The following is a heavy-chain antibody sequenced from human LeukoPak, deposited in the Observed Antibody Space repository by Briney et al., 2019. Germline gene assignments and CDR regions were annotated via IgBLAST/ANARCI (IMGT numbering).Heavy chain of an antibody. CDR3: ANMPRDFNTAMANTYYYGMDV. V-gene: IGHV3-48*04. D-gene: IGHD5-18*01. Sequence: GGSLRLSCAASGFIFSSYTMNWVRQAPGKGLEWLPFISSRSSTTFYADSVKGRFTISRDNAKNSLCLQMNSLRAEDTAVYYCANMPRDFNTAMANTYYYGMDVWGQGTTVTVSS. J-gene: IGHJ6*02. CDR1: GFIFSSYT. CDR2: ISSRSSTT.